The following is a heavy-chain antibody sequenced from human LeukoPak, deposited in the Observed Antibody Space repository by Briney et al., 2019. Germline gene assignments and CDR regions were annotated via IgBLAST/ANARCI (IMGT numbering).Heavy chain of an antibody. Sequence: GGSLRLSCAASGFTFSTYGMHWVRQPPCKGLAWVAVIWSDGSNEYYADSVKGRFTISRDNSKTTLYLQMNSLRAEDTAVYYCAKDSENGVADYWGQGTLVTVSS. D-gene: IGHD1-1*01. CDR3: AKDSENGVADY. CDR2: IWSDGSNE. CDR1: GFTFSTYG. J-gene: IGHJ4*02. V-gene: IGHV3-33*06.